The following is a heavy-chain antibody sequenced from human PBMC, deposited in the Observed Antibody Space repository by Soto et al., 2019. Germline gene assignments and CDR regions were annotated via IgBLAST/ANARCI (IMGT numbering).Heavy chain of an antibody. Sequence: QVQMVQSGAEVKKPGASVKVSCKASGYTFTSYGISLVRQAPGQGLEWMGWISAYNGNTNYAQKLQGRVTMTTDTSTSTGYMELRILRSDDTAVYYCARVIVVDCSVGSCYDVHDYFDYLGQGTLLTASP. V-gene: IGHV1-18*01. J-gene: IGHJ4*02. CDR2: ISAYNGNT. D-gene: IGHD2-15*01. CDR3: ARVIVVDCSVGSCYDVHDYFDY. CDR1: GYTFTSYG.